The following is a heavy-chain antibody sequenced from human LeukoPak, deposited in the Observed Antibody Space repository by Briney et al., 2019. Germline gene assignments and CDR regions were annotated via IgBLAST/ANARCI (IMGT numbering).Heavy chain of an antibody. D-gene: IGHD3-10*01. V-gene: IGHV4-59*12. CDR1: DGSISSYY. Sequence: SETLSLTCTVSDGSISSYYWTWIRQPPGKGLEWIGYIYYSGSTNYNPSLKSRVTISLDTSKNQFSLKLSSVTAADTAVYYCARGTVRGVIPYFDYWGQGTLVTVSS. CDR3: ARGTVRGVIPYFDY. CDR2: IYYSGST. J-gene: IGHJ4*02.